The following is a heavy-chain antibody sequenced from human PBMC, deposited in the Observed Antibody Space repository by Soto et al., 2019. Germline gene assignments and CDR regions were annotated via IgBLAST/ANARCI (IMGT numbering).Heavy chain of an antibody. Sequence: QVQLQESGTGLVMPSETLSLTCTVSGDSISPYYWNWIRQPPGKGLEWIGYIYYSGSTNYNPSLKSRGTFSLDTSKNQFSLRLSSVTAADTAVYYCARRLVGSNYRYFDPWGRGTLVTVSS. CDR2: IYYSGST. V-gene: IGHV4-59*08. J-gene: IGHJ2*01. CDR3: ARRLVGSNYRYFDP. CDR1: GDSISPYY. D-gene: IGHD1-26*01.